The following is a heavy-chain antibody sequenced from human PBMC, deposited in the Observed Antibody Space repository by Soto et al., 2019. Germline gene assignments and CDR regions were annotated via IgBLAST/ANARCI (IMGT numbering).Heavy chain of an antibody. CDR2: ISGSGGST. V-gene: IGHV3-23*01. CDR3: AKDTGDCGGDCYDAFDI. Sequence: GGSLRLSCAASGFTFSSYAMSWVRQAPGKGLEWVSAISGSGGSTYYADSVKGRFTISRDNSKNTLYLQMNSLRAEDKAVYYCAKDTGDCGGDCYDAFDIWGQGTMVTVSS. J-gene: IGHJ3*02. D-gene: IGHD2-21*02. CDR1: GFTFSSYA.